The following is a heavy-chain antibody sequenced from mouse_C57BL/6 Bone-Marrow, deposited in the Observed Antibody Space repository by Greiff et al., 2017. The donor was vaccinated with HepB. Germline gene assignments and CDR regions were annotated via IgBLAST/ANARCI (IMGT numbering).Heavy chain of an antibody. Sequence: DVQLQESVAELVRPGASVKLSCTASGFNIKNTYMHWVKQRPEQGLEWIGRIDPANGNAKYAPKFQCKATITADTSSNTAYLQLSSLTSEDTAIYYCARSPLYSSGYEGSYFDYWGQGTTLTVSS. V-gene: IGHV14-3*01. CDR1: GFNIKNTY. D-gene: IGHD3-2*02. CDR2: IDPANGNA. CDR3: ARSPLYSSGYEGSYFDY. J-gene: IGHJ2*01.